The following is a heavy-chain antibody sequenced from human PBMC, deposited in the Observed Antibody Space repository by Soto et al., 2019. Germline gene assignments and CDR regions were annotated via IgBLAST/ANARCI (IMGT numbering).Heavy chain of an antibody. V-gene: IGHV3-30-3*01. J-gene: IGHJ4*02. Sequence: QVQLVESGGGVVQPGRSLRLSCAASGFTFSSYAMHWVRQAPGKGLEWVAVISYDGSNKYYADSVKGRFTISRDNSKNTLYLQMNSLRAEDTAVYYCASGQGFVTMIVVVTLLDYWGQGTLVTVSS. CDR1: GFTFSSYA. D-gene: IGHD3-22*01. CDR3: ASGQGFVTMIVVVTLLDY. CDR2: ISYDGSNK.